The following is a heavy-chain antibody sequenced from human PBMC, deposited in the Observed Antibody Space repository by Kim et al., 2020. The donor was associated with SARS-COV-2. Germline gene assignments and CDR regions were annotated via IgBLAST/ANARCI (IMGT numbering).Heavy chain of an antibody. Sequence: VKGRLTISRDNSKNTLYLQMNSLGAEDTAVYYCASARTYYYDSSGYYQLDYWGQGTLVTVSS. CDR3: ASARTYYYDSSGYYQLDY. D-gene: IGHD3-22*01. V-gene: IGHV3-30*07. J-gene: IGHJ4*02.